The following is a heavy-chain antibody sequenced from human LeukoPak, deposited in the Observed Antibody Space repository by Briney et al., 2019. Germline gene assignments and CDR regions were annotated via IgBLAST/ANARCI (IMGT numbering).Heavy chain of an antibody. D-gene: IGHD1-26*01. J-gene: IGHJ4*02. CDR1: GFTFSSYW. CDR3: ASALGAHYFGS. CDR2: IKQDGSET. V-gene: IGHV3-7*05. Sequence: GGSLRLSCAASGFTFSSYWMSWVRQAPGKGLEWVANIKQDGSETYYVDPVRGRFTISRDNAKNSLYLQMNSLRAEDMAVYYCASALGAHYFGSGGQGTLVTVSS.